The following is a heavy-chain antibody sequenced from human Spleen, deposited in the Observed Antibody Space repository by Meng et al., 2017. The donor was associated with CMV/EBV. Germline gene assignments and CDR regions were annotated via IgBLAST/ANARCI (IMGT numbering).Heavy chain of an antibody. CDR2: IKQDGSEK. D-gene: IGHD5-12*01. CDR3: ARSGRGYHKFSYLDY. J-gene: IGHJ4*02. Sequence: GESLKISCAASGFTFSSYWMSWVRQAPGKGLEWVANIKQDGSEKYYVDSVKGRFTISRDNSKNTLYMQMNSLRAEDTAIYYCARSGRGYHKFSYLDYWGQGTLVTVSS. CDR1: GFTFSSYW. V-gene: IGHV3-7*01.